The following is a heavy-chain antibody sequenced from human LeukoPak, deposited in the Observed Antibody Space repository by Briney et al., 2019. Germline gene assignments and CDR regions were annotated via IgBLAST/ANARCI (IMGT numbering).Heavy chain of an antibody. V-gene: IGHV3-30*04. D-gene: IGHD5-24*01. Sequence: GGSLRLSCAASGFTFSNYAMHWVCQAPGKGLEWVAIVSHDGRNQYYAESVKGRFTISRDSSKNTVSLQMNSLRAGDSALYYCGRDPSARVTIDFWGQGTLVTVSS. J-gene: IGHJ4*02. CDR3: GRDPSARVTIDF. CDR1: GFTFSNYA. CDR2: VSHDGRNQ.